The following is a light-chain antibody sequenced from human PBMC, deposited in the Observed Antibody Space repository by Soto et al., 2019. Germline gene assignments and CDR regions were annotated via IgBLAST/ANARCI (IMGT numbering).Light chain of an antibody. Sequence: EIVMTQSPATLSVSPGERATLSCRASQDISTNLAWYQQKPGQAPRLLIYGASTRATGIPARFSGSGSGTEFTLTISSLQSEDFAVYYCQQYDNWLRTFCQGTKVEIK. CDR3: QQYDNWLRT. CDR1: QDISTN. V-gene: IGKV3-15*01. CDR2: GAS. J-gene: IGKJ1*01.